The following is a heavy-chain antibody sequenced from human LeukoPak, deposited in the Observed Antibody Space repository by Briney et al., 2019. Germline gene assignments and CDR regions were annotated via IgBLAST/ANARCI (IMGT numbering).Heavy chain of an antibody. CDR1: GFTFSSYS. D-gene: IGHD1-26*01. CDR2: ISSSSSYI. V-gene: IGHV3-21*01. J-gene: IGHJ1*01. Sequence: GGSLTLSCAASGFTFSSYSMNWVRQAPGKGLEWVSSISSSSSYIYYADSVKGRFTISRDNAKNSLYLQMNSLRAEDTAVYYCARGRYSGSYYGEYFQHWGQGTLVTVSS. CDR3: ARGRYSGSYYGEYFQH.